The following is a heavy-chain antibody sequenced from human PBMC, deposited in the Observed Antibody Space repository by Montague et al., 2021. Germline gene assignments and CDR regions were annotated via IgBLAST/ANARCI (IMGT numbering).Heavy chain of an antibody. CDR2: ITLDWSST. CDR1: GFSFSSYW. D-gene: IGHD6-13*01. J-gene: IGHJ3*02. CDR3: ARNLASAAPGAFDI. V-gene: IGHV3-74*01. Sequence: SLILSCAASGFSFSSYWMHWVRQAPGKGLLWVSRITLDWSSTTFADSVNDRFTTSRDNAKATLYLQMNSLRVEDTAVYYFARNLASAAPGAFDIWGQGTMVTVSS.